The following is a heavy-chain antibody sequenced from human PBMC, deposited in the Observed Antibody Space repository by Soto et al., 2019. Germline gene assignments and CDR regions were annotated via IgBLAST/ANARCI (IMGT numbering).Heavy chain of an antibody. D-gene: IGHD3-10*01. CDR1: GFTFSDYY. CDR2: ISSSGSTI. CDR3: ARFAMVRGVTPIVRNYYYMDV. J-gene: IGHJ6*03. Sequence: GGSLRLSCAASGFTFSDYYMSWIRQAPGKGLEWVSYISSSGSTIYYADSVKGRFTISRDNAKNSLYLQMNSLRAEDTAVYYCARFAMVRGVTPIVRNYYYMDVWGKGTTVTVSS. V-gene: IGHV3-11*01.